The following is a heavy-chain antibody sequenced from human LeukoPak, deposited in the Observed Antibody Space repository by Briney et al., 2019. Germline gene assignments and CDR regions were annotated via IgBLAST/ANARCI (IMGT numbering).Heavy chain of an antibody. V-gene: IGHV3-11*04. CDR3: ARAFLDGFDI. Sequence: GSLRLSCAASGFTFRDYFMTWIRQAPGKGLEWVSYISSSGNAVYHADSVKGRFTISRDNAKNSLYLQLNSLRAEDTAVYYCARAFLDGFDIWGQGTMVTVSS. J-gene: IGHJ3*02. CDR1: GFTFRDYF. CDR2: ISSSGNAV. D-gene: IGHD2/OR15-2a*01.